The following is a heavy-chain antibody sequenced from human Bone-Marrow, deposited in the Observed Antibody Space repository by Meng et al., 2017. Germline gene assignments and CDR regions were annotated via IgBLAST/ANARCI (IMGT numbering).Heavy chain of an antibody. CDR2: IYYSGST. D-gene: IGHD2-15*01. Sequence: SETLSPTCTVAGGSVSSGSYYWSWIRQPPGKGLEWIGYIYYSGSTNYNPSLKSRVTISVDTSKNQFSRKLSSVTAADTAVYYCAGGDVVVVVATGWFDPWGQGTLVTVSS. CDR1: GGSVSSGSYY. J-gene: IGHJ5*02. V-gene: IGHV4-61*01. CDR3: AGGDVVVVVATGWFDP.